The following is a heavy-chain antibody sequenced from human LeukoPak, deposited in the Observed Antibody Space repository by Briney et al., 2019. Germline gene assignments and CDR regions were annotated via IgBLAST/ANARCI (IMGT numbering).Heavy chain of an antibody. CDR3: ARTYYDRLSGYYVDRYDY. V-gene: IGHV4-59*12. D-gene: IGHD3-3*01. CDR1: GGSISSYY. Sequence: SETLSLTCTVSGGSISSYYWSWIRQPPGKGLEWIGYIYYSGSTNYNPSLKSRVTISVDTSKNQFSLKLSSVTAADTAVYYCARTYYDRLSGYYVDRYDYWGQGTLATVSS. J-gene: IGHJ4*02. CDR2: IYYSGST.